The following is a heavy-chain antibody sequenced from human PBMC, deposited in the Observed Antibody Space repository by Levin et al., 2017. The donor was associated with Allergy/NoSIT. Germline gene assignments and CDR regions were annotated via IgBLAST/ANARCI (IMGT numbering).Heavy chain of an antibody. Sequence: NPSETLSLTCTVSGDSISNDNYYWAWIRQSPGKGLEWIGSVYYTGSAYYNPSLKTRLTMSVDTSKNQFSLRFNSVTAADTAIYYCAGEPNSPYYYYYGLDVWGQGTAVTVSS. V-gene: IGHV4-39*07. CDR3: AGEPNSPYYYYYGLDV. D-gene: IGHD2/OR15-2a*01. CDR1: GDSISNDNYY. CDR2: VYYTGSA. J-gene: IGHJ6*02.